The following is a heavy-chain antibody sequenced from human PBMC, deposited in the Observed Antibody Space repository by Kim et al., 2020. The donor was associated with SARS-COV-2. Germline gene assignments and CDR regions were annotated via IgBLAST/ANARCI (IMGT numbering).Heavy chain of an antibody. CDR1: GFNFDDYA. D-gene: IGHD2-8*01. CDR2: INWNSGST. Sequence: GGSLRLSCAASGFNFDDYAMNWVRQAPGKGLEWVSGINWNSGSTGYADSVKGRFTISRDNAKSSLYLHMNSLRADDTALYYCAKDLVSEGNEAFDIWGQGTMVTVSS. V-gene: IGHV3-9*01. J-gene: IGHJ3*02. CDR3: AKDLVSEGNEAFDI.